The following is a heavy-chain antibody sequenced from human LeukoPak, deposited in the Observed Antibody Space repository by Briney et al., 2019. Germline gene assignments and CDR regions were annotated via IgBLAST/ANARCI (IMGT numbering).Heavy chain of an antibody. CDR3: AREGRGTRPFDY. D-gene: IGHD1-1*01. Sequence: GGSLRLSCAASGFTFSNYWMYWVRQAPEKGLVWVSRINSDGSSTNYADSVKGRFTISRDNAKNTVYLQMNSLRAEDTAVYYCAREGRGTRPFDYWGQGTLVTVSS. CDR2: INSDGSST. CDR1: GFTFSNYW. V-gene: IGHV3-74*01. J-gene: IGHJ4*02.